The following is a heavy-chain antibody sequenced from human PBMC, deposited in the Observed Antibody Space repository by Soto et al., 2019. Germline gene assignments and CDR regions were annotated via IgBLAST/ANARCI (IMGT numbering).Heavy chain of an antibody. J-gene: IGHJ4*02. D-gene: IGHD6-6*01. CDR1: GGSVSIGSHY. V-gene: IGHV4-61*01. CDR3: ARAYSSSPFDYYFDY. CDR2: IYYSGST. Sequence: SETLSLTCTVSGGSVSIGSHYWSWIRQPPGKGLEWIGYIYYSGSTNYNPSLKSRVTISVDTSKNQFSLKLSSVTAADTAVYYCARAYSSSPFDYYFDYWGQGTLVTVSS.